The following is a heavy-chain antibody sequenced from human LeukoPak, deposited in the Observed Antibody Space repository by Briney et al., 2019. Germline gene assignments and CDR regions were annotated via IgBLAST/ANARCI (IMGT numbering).Heavy chain of an antibody. J-gene: IGHJ4*02. CDR2: IIPLFGSV. Sequence: SVKVSCKASGGTFSSYGITWVRQAPGQGLEWMGGIIPLFGSVHYAQKFQGRVTITADESTATAYMDLNSLRSEDTAVYYCARGAYSETYCPIRHWGQGTLVTVSS. V-gene: IGHV1-69*13. CDR1: GGTFSSYG. CDR3: ARGAYSETYCPIRH. D-gene: IGHD5-18*01.